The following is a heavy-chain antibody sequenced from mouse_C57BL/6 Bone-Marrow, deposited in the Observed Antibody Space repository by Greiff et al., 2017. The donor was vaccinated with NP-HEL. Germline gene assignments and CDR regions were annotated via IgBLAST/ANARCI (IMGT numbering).Heavy chain of an antibody. CDR1: GFTFSDYY. Sequence: EVQLVESGGGLVQPGGSLKLSCAASGFTFSDYYMYWVRQTPEKRLEWVAYISNGGGSTYYPDTVKGRFTISRDNAKNTLYLQMSRLKSEDTAMYYCARGSFYWYVDVWGTGTTVTVSS. CDR2: ISNGGGST. J-gene: IGHJ1*03. V-gene: IGHV5-12*01. CDR3: ARGSFYWYVDV.